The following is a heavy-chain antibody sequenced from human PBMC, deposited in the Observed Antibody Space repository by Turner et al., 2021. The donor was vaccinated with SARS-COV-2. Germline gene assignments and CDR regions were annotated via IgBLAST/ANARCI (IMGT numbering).Heavy chain of an antibody. J-gene: IGHJ4*02. V-gene: IGHV3-66*01. CDR3: ATRMTTLPQ. Sequence: VQLVESGGGLVQPGGSLRLSCAASGFAVSNNYMSWVRQAAGKGLEWVSLIYSGGSTYYADSVTGRFTISRDNSKNTLYLQMNRLRAEDTAVYYCATRMTTLPQWGQGTLVTVSS. D-gene: IGHD4-17*01. CDR1: GFAVSNNY. CDR2: IYSGGST.